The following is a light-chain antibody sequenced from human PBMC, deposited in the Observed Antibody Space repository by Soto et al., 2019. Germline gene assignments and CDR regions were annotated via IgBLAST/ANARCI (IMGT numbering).Light chain of an antibody. CDR2: DAS. J-gene: IGKJ1*01. CDR1: QSISSW. V-gene: IGKV1-5*01. Sequence: DIQMTQSPSTLSASVGDRVTITCRASQSISSWLAWYQQKPGKAPKLLIYDASSLESGVPSRFSGSGSGTEFTLTISSLHPDDFATDYCQQYNSAATFCQGTKVEIK. CDR3: QQYNSAAT.